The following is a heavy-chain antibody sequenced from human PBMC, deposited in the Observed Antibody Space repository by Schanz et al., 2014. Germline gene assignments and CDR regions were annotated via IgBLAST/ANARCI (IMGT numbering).Heavy chain of an antibody. V-gene: IGHV3-21*01. D-gene: IGHD3-10*01. CDR2: ISYGTSYI. CDR1: GFNFSSYS. CDR3: ARPALWFGDNCFDP. Sequence: EVKMVESGGGLVKPGGSLRLSCAASGFNFSSYSLNWVRQAPGKGLEWVSSISYGTSYIYYAESVKGRFTISRDNAKNTLYLQMNSLRAEDTAVYYCARPALWFGDNCFDPWGQGTLVTVSS. J-gene: IGHJ5*02.